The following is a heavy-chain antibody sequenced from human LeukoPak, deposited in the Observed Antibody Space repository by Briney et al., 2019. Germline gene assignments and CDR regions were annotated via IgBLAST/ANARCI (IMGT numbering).Heavy chain of an antibody. CDR2: IWYDGSKK. CDR3: ARGDGGNSGQFDY. Sequence: GGSLRLSCAASGFTFRSYGMHWVRQAPGKGLEWVAVIWYDGSKKYYADSVKGRFTISRDNSKNTLYLQMNSLRAEDTAVYYCARGDGGNSGQFDYWGQGTLVTVSS. J-gene: IGHJ4*02. D-gene: IGHD4-23*01. CDR1: GFTFRSYG. V-gene: IGHV3-33*01.